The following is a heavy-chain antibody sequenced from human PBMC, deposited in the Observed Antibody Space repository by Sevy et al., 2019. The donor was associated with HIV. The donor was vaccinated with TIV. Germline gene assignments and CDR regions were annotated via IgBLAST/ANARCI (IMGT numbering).Heavy chain of an antibody. Sequence: GGSLRLSCAASGFTFSSYSMHWVRQAPGKGLEWVAVISYDGSNKYYADSVKGRFTISRDNSKNTLYLQMNSLRAEDTAVYYCAKDGGSGSPPHPIDYWGQGTLVTVSS. D-gene: IGHD3-10*01. CDR3: AKDGGSGSPPHPIDY. CDR1: GFTFSSYS. V-gene: IGHV3-30*18. CDR2: ISYDGSNK. J-gene: IGHJ4*02.